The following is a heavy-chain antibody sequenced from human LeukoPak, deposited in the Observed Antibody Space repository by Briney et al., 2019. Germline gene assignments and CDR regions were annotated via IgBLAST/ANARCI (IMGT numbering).Heavy chain of an antibody. CDR2: IKSQVDGGTT. D-gene: IGHD1-26*01. V-gene: IGHV3-15*01. CDR3: STGGHYFGS. Sequence: GGSLRLSCAASGFTLSNTWMSWVRQAPGKGLEWVGRIKSQVDGGTTDYPAPVKGRFTISRDDSKNTLYLQMNSLKTEDTALYYCSTGGHYFGSWGQGTLVTVSS. J-gene: IGHJ4*02. CDR1: GFTLSNTW.